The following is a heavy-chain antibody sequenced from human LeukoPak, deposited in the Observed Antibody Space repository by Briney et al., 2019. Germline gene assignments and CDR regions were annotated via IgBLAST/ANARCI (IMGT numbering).Heavy chain of an antibody. CDR1: GFTFSSYG. Sequence: GGSLRLSCAASGFTFSSYGMHWVRQAPGKGLEGVAVIWYDGSNKYYADSVKGRFTISRDNSKNTLYLQMNSLRAEDTAVYYCARDGARGGYDFDYWGQGTLVTVSS. CDR2: IWYDGSNK. J-gene: IGHJ4*02. V-gene: IGHV3-33*01. CDR3: ARDGARGGYDFDY. D-gene: IGHD5-24*01.